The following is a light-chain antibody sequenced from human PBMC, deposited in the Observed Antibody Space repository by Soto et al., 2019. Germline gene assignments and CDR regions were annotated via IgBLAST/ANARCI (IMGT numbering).Light chain of an antibody. Sequence: EIVMTQSPATLSVSPGERATLSCRASQSVSSNLAWYQQKPGQAPRLLIYGASTRATGIPARFSGSGSGTEFTLTISSLQSEDFAVYYCQQRRNWPITFGQGTRLEI. J-gene: IGKJ5*01. CDR2: GAS. CDR1: QSVSSN. V-gene: IGKV3-15*01. CDR3: QQRRNWPIT.